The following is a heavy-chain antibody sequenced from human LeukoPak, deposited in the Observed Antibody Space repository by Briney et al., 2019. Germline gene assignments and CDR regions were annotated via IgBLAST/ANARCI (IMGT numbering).Heavy chain of an antibody. CDR3: ATHSGGSGWPLGY. D-gene: IGHD6-19*01. CDR1: GGSISSYY. J-gene: IGHJ4*02. V-gene: IGHV4-59*08. CDR2: IYYSGST. Sequence: PSETLSLTCTVSGGSISSYYWSWIRQPPGKGLEWIGYIYYSGSTNYNPSLKSRVTISVDTSKNQFSLKLSSVTAAGTAVYYCATHSGGSGWPLGYWGQGTLVTVSS.